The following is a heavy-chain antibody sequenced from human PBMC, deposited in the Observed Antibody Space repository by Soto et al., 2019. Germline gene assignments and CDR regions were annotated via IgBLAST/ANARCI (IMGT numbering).Heavy chain of an antibody. D-gene: IGHD5-12*01. CDR2: INHSGST. CDR1: GRSFSGYY. Sequence: PSETLSLTCAVYGRSFSGYYWSWIRQPPGKGLEWIGEINHSGSTNYNPSLKSRVTISVDTSQNQFSLKLSSVTAADTAVYYCARAGMATTRSGFDYWGQGTLVTVSS. V-gene: IGHV4-34*01. J-gene: IGHJ4*02. CDR3: ARAGMATTRSGFDY.